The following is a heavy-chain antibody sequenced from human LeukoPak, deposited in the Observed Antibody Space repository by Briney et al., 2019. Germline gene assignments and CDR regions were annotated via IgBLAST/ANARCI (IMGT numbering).Heavy chain of an antibody. D-gene: IGHD1-1*01. CDR1: GFTFSSHS. J-gene: IGHJ3*02. CDR3: ARDLPGELGRGVFDI. CDR2: ITVTTTFI. Sequence: GGSLRLSCAASGFTFSSHSMNWVRQAPGKGLEWVSSITVTTTFIYYADSVKGRFTISRDNAKNSLYLQMNTLRVEGTALYYCARDLPGELGRGVFDIWGQGTMVTVSS. V-gene: IGHV3-21*01.